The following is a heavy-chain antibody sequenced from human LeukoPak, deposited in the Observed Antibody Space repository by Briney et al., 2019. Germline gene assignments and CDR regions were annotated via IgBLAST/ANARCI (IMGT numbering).Heavy chain of an antibody. Sequence: ASVKVSCKASGGTFSSYAISWVRQAPGQGLEWMGRIIPIFGTANYAQKFQGRVTITTDESTSTAYMELSSLRSEDTAVYYCAGSFYDFWSGYWVPLGFDPWGQGTLVTVSS. D-gene: IGHD3-3*01. CDR1: GGTFSSYA. V-gene: IGHV1-69*05. CDR3: AGSFYDFWSGYWVPLGFDP. J-gene: IGHJ5*02. CDR2: IIPIFGTA.